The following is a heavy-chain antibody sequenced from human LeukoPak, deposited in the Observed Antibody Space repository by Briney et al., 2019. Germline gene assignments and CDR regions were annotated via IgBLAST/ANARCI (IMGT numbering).Heavy chain of an antibody. CDR1: GGSINNFY. J-gene: IGHJ4*01. Sequence: SETLSLTCTVSGGSINNFYWSWIRQSPGKGLEWIGYVHSSWRNDYNPSLRSRVSMSADTSKSKLSLRLTSVTAADTAVYFCARHDEECPGEYCFLLSFDYWGPGSLVTVSS. V-gene: IGHV4-59*08. CDR2: VHSSWRN. CDR3: ARHDEECPGEYCFLLSFDY. D-gene: IGHD2-8*02.